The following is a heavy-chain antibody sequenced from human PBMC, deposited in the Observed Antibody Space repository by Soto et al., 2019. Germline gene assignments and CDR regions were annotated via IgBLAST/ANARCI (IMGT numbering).Heavy chain of an antibody. CDR3: VKGGEDITSPYGMDV. CDR2: ISSGGTYL. CDR1: GFTFRTHT. Sequence: GGSLRLSCAGSGFTFRTHTLVWVRQTPGKGLEWVSSISSGGTYLEYAHSVKGRFAISRDDAKDSVFLQMNSLKTDDTAVYYCVKGGEDITSPYGMDVWGQGTTVTVSS. D-gene: IGHD3-16*01. J-gene: IGHJ6*02. V-gene: IGHV3-21*06.